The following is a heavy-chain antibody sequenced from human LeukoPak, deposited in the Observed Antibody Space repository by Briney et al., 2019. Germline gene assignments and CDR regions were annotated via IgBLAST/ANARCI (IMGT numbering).Heavy chain of an antibody. CDR3: ARDRTSVIAPNWFDP. Sequence: GGSLRLSCAASGFTFSSYSMNWVRQAPGKGLEWVSSISGNSNYISYADSVKGRFSISRDNAEDSVYLQMSSLRPEDTAVYYCARDRTSVIAPNWFDPWGQGSLVTVSS. V-gene: IGHV3-21*01. CDR2: ISGNSNYI. D-gene: IGHD4-23*01. J-gene: IGHJ5*02. CDR1: GFTFSSYS.